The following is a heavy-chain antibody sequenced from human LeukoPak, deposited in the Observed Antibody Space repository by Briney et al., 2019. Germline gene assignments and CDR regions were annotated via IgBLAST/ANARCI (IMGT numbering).Heavy chain of an antibody. D-gene: IGHD2-2*01. CDR3: ARARYQLPRPGFGGSVAGSTYFDY. Sequence: GSLRLSCAASGFTFSSYAMHWVRQAPGKGLEWVAVISYDGSNKYYADSVKGRFTISRDNSKNTLYLRMNSLRAEDTAVYYCARARYQLPRPGFGGSVAGSTYFDYWGQGTLVTVSS. V-gene: IGHV3-30*04. J-gene: IGHJ4*02. CDR2: ISYDGSNK. CDR1: GFTFSSYA.